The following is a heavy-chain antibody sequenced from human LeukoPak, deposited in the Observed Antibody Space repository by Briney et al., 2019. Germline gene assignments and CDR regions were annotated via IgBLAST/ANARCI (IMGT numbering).Heavy chain of an antibody. CDR1: GFTFSSYW. J-gene: IGHJ4*02. V-gene: IGHV3-74*01. D-gene: IGHD2/OR15-2a*01. Sequence: TGGSLRLSCAASGFTFSSYWMHWVRQAPGKGLVWVSRINNDGSSTNYADSVKGRFTISRDNAKNSLYLQMNSLRAEDTAVYYCASLSEDYWGQGTLVTVSS. CDR3: ASLSEDY. CDR2: INNDGSST.